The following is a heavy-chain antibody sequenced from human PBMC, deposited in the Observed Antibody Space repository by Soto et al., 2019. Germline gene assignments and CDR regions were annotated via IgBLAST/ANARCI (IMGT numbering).Heavy chain of an antibody. V-gene: IGHV1-69*13. D-gene: IGHD2-21*02. CDR2: IIPIFGTA. CDR3: TREPAYCGGDCYSAY. J-gene: IGHJ4*02. Sequence: SVKVSCKASGGTFSSYAISWVRQAPGQGLEWMGGIIPIFGTANYAQKFQGRVTITADESTSTAYMELSSLRSEDTAVYYCTREPAYCGGDCYSAYWGQGTLVTVSS. CDR1: GGTFSSYA.